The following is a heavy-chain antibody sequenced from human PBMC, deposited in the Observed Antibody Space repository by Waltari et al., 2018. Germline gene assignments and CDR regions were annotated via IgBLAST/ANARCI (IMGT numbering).Heavy chain of an antibody. J-gene: IGHJ4*02. CDR2: IKQDGSEN. V-gene: IGHV3-7*01. Sequence: EVQLVESGGGLVQPGGSLRLSCAASGFTFRCYWMSWFRQAPGKGLELVANIKQDGSENYYVDSVKGRFTFSRDNAKNSLYLQMNSLRAEDTAVYYCARPYASGWYINFDYWGQGTLVTVSS. CDR1: GFTFRCYW. CDR3: ARPYASGWYINFDY. D-gene: IGHD6-19*01.